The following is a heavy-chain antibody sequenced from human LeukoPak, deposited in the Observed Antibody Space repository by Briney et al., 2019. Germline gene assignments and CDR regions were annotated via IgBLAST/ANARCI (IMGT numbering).Heavy chain of an antibody. J-gene: IGHJ6*03. V-gene: IGHV1-2*06. Sequence: GASVKVSCKASGYTFTGYYMHWVRQAPGQGLEWMGRINPNSGGTNYAQKFQGRVTMTRDTSISTAYMELSRLRSDDTAVYYCARDLWYYGSGSTPDYYYYYMDVWGKGTTVTVSS. CDR1: GYTFTGYY. D-gene: IGHD3-10*01. CDR2: INPNSGGT. CDR3: ARDLWYYGSGSTPDYYYYYMDV.